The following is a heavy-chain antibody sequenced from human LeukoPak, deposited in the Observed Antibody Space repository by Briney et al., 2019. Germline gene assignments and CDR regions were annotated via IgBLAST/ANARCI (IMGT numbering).Heavy chain of an antibody. CDR1: GGSISSSSYY. CDR3: ARQVLMVYAMNNWFDP. V-gene: IGHV4-39*01. Sequence: SETLSLTCTVSGGSISSSSYYWGWIRQPPGKGLEWIGSIYYSGSTYYNPSVKSRVTISVDTSKNQFSLKLSSVTAADTAVYYCARQVLMVYAMNNWFDPWGQGTLVTVSS. CDR2: IYYSGST. D-gene: IGHD2-8*01. J-gene: IGHJ5*02.